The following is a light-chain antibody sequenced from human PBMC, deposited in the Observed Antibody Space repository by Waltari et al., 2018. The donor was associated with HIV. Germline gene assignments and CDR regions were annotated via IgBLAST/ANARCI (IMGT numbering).Light chain of an antibody. CDR1: QSVGRS. V-gene: IGKV3-11*01. CDR3: LQRTNWPVT. Sequence: DIVLTQSPATLSLSPGESANLSCRTRQSVGRSLVWYQQKPGQAPRLLIYDASTRATGIPARFSGSGSGTDFTLTISSLEPEDFAIYYCLQRTNWPVTFGGGTKVEI. CDR2: DAS. J-gene: IGKJ4*01.